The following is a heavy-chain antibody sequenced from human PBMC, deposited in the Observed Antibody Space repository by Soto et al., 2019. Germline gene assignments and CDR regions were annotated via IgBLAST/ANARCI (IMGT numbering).Heavy chain of an antibody. D-gene: IGHD6-13*01. Sequence: EVQLVQSGAEVKTPGESLRISCKGSGYSFTSYWISWVRQMPGKGLEWMGRIDPSDSYTNYSPSFQGHVTISADKSISTAYLQWSSLKASDTAMYYCATRIAAAAPITDYWGQGTLVTVSS. CDR3: ATRIAAAAPITDY. V-gene: IGHV5-10-1*01. CDR1: GYSFTSYW. J-gene: IGHJ4*02. CDR2: IDPSDSYT.